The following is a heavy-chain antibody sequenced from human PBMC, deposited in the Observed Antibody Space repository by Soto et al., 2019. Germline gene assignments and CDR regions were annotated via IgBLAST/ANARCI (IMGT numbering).Heavy chain of an antibody. CDR2: ISAYNGNT. Sequence: GASVKVSCKASGYTFTSYGISWVRQAPGQGLEWMGWISAYNGNTNYAQKLQGRVTMTTDTSTSTAYMELRSLRSDDTAVYYCARAAFLDSVGVLRFLEWLNWFDPWGQGTLVTVSS. V-gene: IGHV1-18*01. CDR3: ARAAFLDSVGVLRFLEWLNWFDP. D-gene: IGHD3-3*01. CDR1: GYTFTSYG. J-gene: IGHJ5*02.